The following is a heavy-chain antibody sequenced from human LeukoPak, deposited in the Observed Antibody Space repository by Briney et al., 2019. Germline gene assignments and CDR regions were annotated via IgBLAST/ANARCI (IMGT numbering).Heavy chain of an antibody. CDR1: GFTFNSYG. CDR3: ARDQGSGTFQGGYFDY. Sequence: GGSLRLSCAASGFTFNSYGMHWVRQAPGKGLEWVAVIWYDGSNKYYADSVKGRFSISRDNSKNTLYLQMNSLRAEDTAVYYCARDQGSGTFQGGYFDYWGQGTLVTVSS. D-gene: IGHD1-26*01. V-gene: IGHV3-33*01. J-gene: IGHJ4*02. CDR2: IWYDGSNK.